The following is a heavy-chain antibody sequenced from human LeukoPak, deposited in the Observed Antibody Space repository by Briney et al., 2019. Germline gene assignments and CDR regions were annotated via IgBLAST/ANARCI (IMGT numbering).Heavy chain of an antibody. D-gene: IGHD3-10*01. J-gene: IGHJ5*02. V-gene: IGHV4-34*01. CDR3: ARGYYYGSGSYIS. Sequence: SETLSLTCTVSDGSIRGYYWSWIRQSPGKGLEWIGEINHSGSTNYNPSLKSRVTISVDTSKNQFSLKLSSVTAADTAVYYCARGYYYGSGSYISWGQGTLVTVSS. CDR2: INHSGST. CDR1: DGSIRGYY.